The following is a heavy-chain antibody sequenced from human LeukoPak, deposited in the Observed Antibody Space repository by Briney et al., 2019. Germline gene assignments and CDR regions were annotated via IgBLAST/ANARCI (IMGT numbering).Heavy chain of an antibody. CDR1: GYTFRSYD. Sequence: ASVKVSCKASGYTFRSYDITWVRQAPGQGLEWMGWISPNNGNTNYAQKFQGRVTMTTDTPTSTAYMEMRILRSDDTAVYDCARYRDSSGWHVADYWGQGTLVTVSS. V-gene: IGHV1-18*01. CDR2: ISPNNGNT. D-gene: IGHD6-19*01. J-gene: IGHJ4*02. CDR3: ARYRDSSGWHVADY.